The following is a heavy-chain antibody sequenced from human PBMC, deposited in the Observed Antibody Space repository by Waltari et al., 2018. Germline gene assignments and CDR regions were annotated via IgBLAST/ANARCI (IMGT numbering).Heavy chain of an antibody. D-gene: IGHD3-3*01. J-gene: IGHJ3*02. CDR1: GDSIGFYY. CDR3: ARERGVVTPDAFDI. Sequence: QVQLQESGPGLVKPSETLSLTCTVSGDSIGFYYWSWIRQPPGKGLEWIGYIYFSGSTNYNPSLKNRVTMSIDTSQNQFSLNLTSVTAADAAIYYCARERGVVTPDAFDIWGQGTMVTVSS. CDR2: IYFSGST. V-gene: IGHV4-59*01.